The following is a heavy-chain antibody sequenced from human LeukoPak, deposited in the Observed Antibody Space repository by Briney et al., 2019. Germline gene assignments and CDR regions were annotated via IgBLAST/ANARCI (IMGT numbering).Heavy chain of an antibody. CDR3: ARVDYYGSGPYYYYGMDV. V-gene: IGHV3-66*01. CDR1: GFTVSSNY. Sequence: GGSLRLSCAASGFTVSSNYMSWVRQAPGKGLEWVSVIYSGGSTYYADSVKGRLTISRDNSKNTLYLQMNSLRAEDTAVYYCARVDYYGSGPYYYYGMDVWGKGTTVTVSS. J-gene: IGHJ6*04. D-gene: IGHD3-10*01. CDR2: IYSGGST.